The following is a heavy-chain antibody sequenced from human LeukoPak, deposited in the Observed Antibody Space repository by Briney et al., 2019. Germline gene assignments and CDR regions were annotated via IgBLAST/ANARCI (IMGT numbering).Heavy chain of an antibody. CDR3: ARDQLGPSDAFDI. Sequence: SVKVSCKASGGTFSSYAISWVRQAPGQGLEWMGRIIPILGIANYAQKFQGRVTMTRNTSISTAYMELSSLRSEDTAVYYCARDQLGPSDAFDIWGQGTMVTVSS. CDR1: GGTFSSYA. D-gene: IGHD1-1*01. J-gene: IGHJ3*02. CDR2: IIPILGIA. V-gene: IGHV1-69*04.